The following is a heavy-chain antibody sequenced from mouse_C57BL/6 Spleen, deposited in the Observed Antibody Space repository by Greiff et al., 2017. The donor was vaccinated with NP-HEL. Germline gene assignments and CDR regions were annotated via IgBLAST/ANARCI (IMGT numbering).Heavy chain of an antibody. Sequence: QVQLKQSGPELVKPGASVKISCKASGYAFSSSWMNWVKQRPGKGLEWIGRIYPGDGDTNYNGKFKGKATLTADKSSSTAYMQLSSLTSEDSAVYFCTRASSYDYFDYWGQGTTLPVSS. CDR1: GYAFSSSW. J-gene: IGHJ2*01. V-gene: IGHV1-82*01. D-gene: IGHD1-1*01. CDR2: IYPGDGDT. CDR3: TRASSYDYFDY.